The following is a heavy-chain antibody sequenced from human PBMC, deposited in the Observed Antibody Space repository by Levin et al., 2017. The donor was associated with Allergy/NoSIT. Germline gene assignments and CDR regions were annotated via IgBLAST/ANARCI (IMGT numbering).Heavy chain of an antibody. CDR3: ARDGSDRLGQLLTAYYYGMDV. CDR1: GYTFTGYY. V-gene: IGHV1-2*02. Sequence: GESLKISCKASGYTFTGYYMHWVRQAPGQGLEWMGWINPNSGGTNYAQKFQGRVTMTRDTSISTAYMELSRLRSDDTAVYYCARDGSDRLGQLLTAYYYGMDVWGQGTTVTVSS. CDR2: INPNSGGT. D-gene: IGHD2-2*01. J-gene: IGHJ6*02.